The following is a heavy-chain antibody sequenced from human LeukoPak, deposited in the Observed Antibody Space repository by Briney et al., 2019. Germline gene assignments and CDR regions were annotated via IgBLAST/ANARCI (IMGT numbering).Heavy chain of an antibody. V-gene: IGHV1-18*01. J-gene: IGHJ4*02. CDR2: ISGYNGNT. CDR1: GYTFTSYG. D-gene: IGHD3-10*01. Sequence: GASVKVSCKASGYTFTSYGISWVRQAPGQGLEWMGWISGYNGNTNYAQKLQGRVTMTTDTSTSTAYMELRSLRSDDTAVYYCAREALRFGELSGFDYWGQGTLVTVSS. CDR3: AREALRFGELSGFDY.